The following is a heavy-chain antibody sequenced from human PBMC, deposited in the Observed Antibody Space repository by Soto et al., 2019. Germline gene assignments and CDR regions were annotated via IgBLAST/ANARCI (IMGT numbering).Heavy chain of an antibody. CDR2: INTGNSNT. J-gene: IGHJ6*02. CDR1: GYTFTTYA. Sequence: ASVKVSCKASGYTFTTYAIHWVRQAPGQRLEWMGWINTGNSNTKYSQKFQGRVTITRDTSASTAYMELRSLRSDDTAVYYCARDLRGAHRPFYVCGGGYGMDVWGQGTTVTVSS. D-gene: IGHD3-16*01. V-gene: IGHV1-3*04. CDR3: ARDLRGAHRPFYVCGGGYGMDV.